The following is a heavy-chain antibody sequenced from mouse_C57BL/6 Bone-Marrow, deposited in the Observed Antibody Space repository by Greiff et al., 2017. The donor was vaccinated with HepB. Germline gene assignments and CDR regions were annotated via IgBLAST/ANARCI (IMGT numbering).Heavy chain of an antibody. CDR2: ISYDGSN. Sequence: EVQLQESGPGLVKPSQSLSLTCSVTGYSITSGYYWNWIRQFPGNKLEWMGYISYDGSNNYNPSLKNRISITRDTSKNQFFLKLNSVTTEDTATYYCAREGGIITTVVPILDYWGQGTTLTVSS. D-gene: IGHD1-1*01. CDR1: GYSITSGYY. CDR3: AREGGIITTVVPILDY. J-gene: IGHJ2*01. V-gene: IGHV3-6*01.